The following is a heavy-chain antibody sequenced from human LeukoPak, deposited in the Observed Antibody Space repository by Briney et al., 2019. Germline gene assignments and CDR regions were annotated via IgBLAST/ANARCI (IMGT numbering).Heavy chain of an antibody. Sequence: GRSLRLSCAASGFTFSSYGMHWVRQAPGKGLEWVAVIWHDGSNKYYADSVKGRFTISRDNSKNTLYLQMNSLSAEDTAVYYCALGSSGWYDGYWGQGTLVTVSS. D-gene: IGHD6-19*01. V-gene: IGHV3-33*01. J-gene: IGHJ4*02. CDR2: IWHDGSNK. CDR1: GFTFSSYG. CDR3: ALGSSGWYDGY.